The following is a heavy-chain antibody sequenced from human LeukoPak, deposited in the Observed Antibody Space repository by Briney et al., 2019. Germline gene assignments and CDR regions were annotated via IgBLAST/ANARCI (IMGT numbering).Heavy chain of an antibody. D-gene: IGHD3-9*01. J-gene: IGHJ4*02. CDR3: ARQHYDILTGYHFDY. CDR1: GGSISSSSYY. Sequence: PSETLSLTCTVSGGSISSSSYYWGWIRQPPGKGLEWIGSIYYSGSTYYNPSLKSRVTISVDTSKNKFSLKLSSVTAADTAVYYCARQHYDILTGYHFDYWGQGTLVTVSS. CDR2: IYYSGST. V-gene: IGHV4-39*01.